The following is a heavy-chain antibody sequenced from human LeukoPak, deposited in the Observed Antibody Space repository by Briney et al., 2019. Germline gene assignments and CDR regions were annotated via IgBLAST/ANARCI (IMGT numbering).Heavy chain of an antibody. CDR2: INQDGSDK. J-gene: IGHJ6*02. V-gene: IGHV3-7*01. D-gene: IGHD3-10*01. Sequence: GGSLRLSCAAPGFSLSNYWMSWVRQAPGKGLEWVANINQDGSDKYYVDSVMGRFTIPEDNAKNSVYLQMNSLRPEDTAIYYCAWYGVTHGLDVWGQGTTVTVSS. CDR3: AWYGVTHGLDV. CDR1: GFSLSNYW.